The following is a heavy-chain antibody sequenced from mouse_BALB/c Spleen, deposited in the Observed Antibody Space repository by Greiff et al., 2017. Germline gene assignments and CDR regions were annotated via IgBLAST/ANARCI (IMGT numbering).Heavy chain of an antibody. Sequence: VPPPPFGAGAVKPGALVKPFLQASGFHLTEEIIPRVKQRSGQGLEWIGWFYPGSGSIKYNEKFKDKATLTADKSSSTVYMELSRLTSEDSAVYFCARHGYGSSYAMDYWGQGTSVTVSS. V-gene: IGHV1-62-2*01. J-gene: IGHJ4*01. CDR2: FYPGSGSI. D-gene: IGHD1-1*01. CDR1: GFHLTEEI. CDR3: ARHGYGSSYAMDY.